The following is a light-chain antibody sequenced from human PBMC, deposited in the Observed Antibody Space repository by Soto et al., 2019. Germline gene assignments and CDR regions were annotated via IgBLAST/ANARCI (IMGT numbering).Light chain of an antibody. CDR1: GSSIGTNT. CDR2: GDN. V-gene: IGLV1-44*01. J-gene: IGLJ2*01. CDR3: AAWDGSLNNVL. Sequence: QSALTQPPSASGTPGQRVTISCSGSGSSIGTNTVNWYRQLPGTAPKLLIYGDNQRPSGVTDRFSGSKSGTSASLAISGLQSEDEAEYYCAAWDGSLNNVLFGGGTKLTVL.